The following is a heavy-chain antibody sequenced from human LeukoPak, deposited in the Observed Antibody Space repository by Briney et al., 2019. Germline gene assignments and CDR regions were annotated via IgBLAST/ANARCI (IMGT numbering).Heavy chain of an antibody. CDR3: ARDLGSSGFFDY. D-gene: IGHD6-19*01. CDR1: GFTVSSNY. V-gene: IGHV3-53*01. J-gene: IGHJ4*02. CDR2: IYSGGST. Sequence: GGSLRLSCAASGFTVSSNYMSWVRQAPGKGLEWVSVIYSGGSTYYADSAKGRFTISRDNSKNTLYLQMNSLRAEDTAVYYCARDLGSSGFFDYWGQGTLVTVSP.